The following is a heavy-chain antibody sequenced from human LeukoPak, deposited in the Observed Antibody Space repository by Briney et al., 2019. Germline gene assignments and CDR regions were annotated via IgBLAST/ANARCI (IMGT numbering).Heavy chain of an antibody. Sequence: GGSLRLSCAASGFIFSSYSMNWVRQAPGKGLEWVSVIYSGGSTYYADSVKGRFTISRDNSKNTLYLQMNSLRAEDTAVYYCARTPTVTTSDAFDIWGQGTMVTVSS. CDR2: IYSGGST. V-gene: IGHV3-53*01. J-gene: IGHJ3*02. D-gene: IGHD4-17*01. CDR3: ARTPTVTTSDAFDI. CDR1: GFIFSSYS.